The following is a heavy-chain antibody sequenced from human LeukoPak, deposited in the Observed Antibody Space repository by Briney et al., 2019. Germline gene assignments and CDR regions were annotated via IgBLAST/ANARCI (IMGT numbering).Heavy chain of an antibody. D-gene: IGHD2-15*01. CDR2: IWYDGSNK. CDR3: ARAGKPGYCSGGSCYAFDY. CDR1: GFTFSSYG. Sequence: GGSLRLSCAASGFTFSSYGMHWVRQAPGKGLEWVAVIWYDGSNKYYADSVKGRFTISRDNSKNTLYQQMNSLRAEDTAVYYCARAGKPGYCSGGSCYAFDYWGQGTLVTVSS. J-gene: IGHJ4*02. V-gene: IGHV3-33*01.